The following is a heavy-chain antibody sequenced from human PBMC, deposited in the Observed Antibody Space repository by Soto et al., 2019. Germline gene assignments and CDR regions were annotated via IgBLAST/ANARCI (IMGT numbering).Heavy chain of an antibody. D-gene: IGHD7-27*01. CDR3: ARGWGLYYFDY. CDR2: INAGNGNT. J-gene: IGHJ4*02. V-gene: IGHV1-3*01. Sequence: ASVKVSCKASGYTFTSYAMHWVRQAPGQRLEWMGWINAGNGNTKYSQKFQGRVTITRDSSASTAYMELSSLRSEDTAVYYCARGWGLYYFDYGGKETLVPVSS. CDR1: GYTFTSYA.